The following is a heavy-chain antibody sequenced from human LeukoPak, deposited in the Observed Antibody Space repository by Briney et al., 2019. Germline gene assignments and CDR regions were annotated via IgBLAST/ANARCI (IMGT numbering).Heavy chain of an antibody. J-gene: IGHJ4*02. CDR2: IKQDGSEK. V-gene: IGHV3-7*01. Sequence: GGSLSLSCAASGFTFSSYWMSWVRQAPGKGLEWVANIKQDGSEKYYVDSVKGRFTISRDNAKNSLYLQMNSLRAEDTAVYYCARGRSYSSSWVDYWGQGTLVTVSS. CDR3: ARGRSYSSSWVDY. D-gene: IGHD6-13*01. CDR1: GFTFSSYW.